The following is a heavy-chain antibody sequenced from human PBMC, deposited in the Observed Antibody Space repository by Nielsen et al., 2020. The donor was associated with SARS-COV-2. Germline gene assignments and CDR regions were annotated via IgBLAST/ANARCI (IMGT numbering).Heavy chain of an antibody. J-gene: IGHJ4*02. D-gene: IGHD3-22*01. V-gene: IGHV4-39*07. CDR1: GGSIRSSGYY. CDR2: IYYRGST. Sequence: SETLSLTCTVSGGSIRSSGYYWGWIRQPPGKGLEWIGSIYYRGSTYYNPSLKSGVTISLDTSKNQFSLKLSSVTAADTAVYYCARESFRRYYDSSGYIDYWGQGTLVTVSS. CDR3: ARESFRRYYDSSGYIDY.